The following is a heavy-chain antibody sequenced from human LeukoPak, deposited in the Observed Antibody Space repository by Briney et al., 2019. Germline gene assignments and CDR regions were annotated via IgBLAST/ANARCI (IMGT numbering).Heavy chain of an antibody. Sequence: SVKVSCKASGGTFSSYAISWVRQAPGQGLEWMGGIIPIFGTANYAQKFQGRVTITADKSTSTAYMELSSLRAEDTAVYYCARDSRGEYRSGNYYKKIVGSDYWGQGTLVTVSS. CDR3: ARDSRGEYRSGNYYKKIVGSDY. V-gene: IGHV1-69*06. CDR2: IIPIFGTA. J-gene: IGHJ4*02. D-gene: IGHD3-10*01. CDR1: GGTFSSYA.